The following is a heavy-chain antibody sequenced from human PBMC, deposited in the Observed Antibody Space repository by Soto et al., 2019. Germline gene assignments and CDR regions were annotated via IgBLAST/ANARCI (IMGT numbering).Heavy chain of an antibody. J-gene: IGHJ4*02. CDR2: ITSSSSYI. V-gene: IGHV3-21*04. D-gene: IGHD7-27*01. CDR3: VISTGKFYADFDY. Sequence: GGSLRLSCAASGFTFSLYSMIWVRQAPGKGLEWVASITSSSSYIYYEDSLKGRFTISRDNAKKSLFLQMNNLRPEDTALYYCVISTGKFYADFDYWGQGTQVTVSS. CDR1: GFTFSLYS.